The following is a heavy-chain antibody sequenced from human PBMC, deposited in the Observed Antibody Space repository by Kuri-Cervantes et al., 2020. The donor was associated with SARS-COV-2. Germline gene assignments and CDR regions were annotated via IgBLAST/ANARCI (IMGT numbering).Heavy chain of an antibody. J-gene: IGHJ4*02. CDR3: TTLIDY. V-gene: IGHV3-73*01. CDR1: GFTFSDAW. Sequence: LSLTCVGSGFTFSDAWMSWVRQTPGKGLEWVGRVRGKANNYATAYAASVKGRFTISRDDSKNMAYLQMNSLKTEDTAVYYCTTLIDYWGQGALVTVSS. CDR2: VRGKANNYAT.